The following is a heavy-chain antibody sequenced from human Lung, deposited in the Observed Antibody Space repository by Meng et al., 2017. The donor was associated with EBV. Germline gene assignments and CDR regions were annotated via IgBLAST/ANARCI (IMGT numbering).Heavy chain of an antibody. Sequence: QLEQAGGEVKQPGAYMKVSCKASGYTFTNDGITWVRQAPGQGLEWMGWISAYNGNTNYEQTHQGRVTMTTDTSTSTAYMELGSLRSDDTAVYYCARVEVGITSGDYWGQGTLVTVSS. V-gene: IGHV1-18*01. CDR2: ISAYNGNT. CDR3: ARVEVGITSGDY. D-gene: IGHD1-26*01. J-gene: IGHJ4*02. CDR1: GYTFTNDG.